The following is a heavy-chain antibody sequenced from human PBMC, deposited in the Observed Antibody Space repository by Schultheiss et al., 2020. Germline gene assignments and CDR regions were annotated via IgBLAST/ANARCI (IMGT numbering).Heavy chain of an antibody. D-gene: IGHD6-19*01. CDR1: GFTFSSYS. Sequence: GGSLRLSCAASGFTFSSYSMNWVRQAPGKGLEWVSYISSSSSTIYYADSVKGRFTISRDNAKNSLYLQMNSLRDEDTAVYYCARDRSGWYLDPSDFDYWGQGTLVTVYS. J-gene: IGHJ4*02. CDR2: ISSSSSTI. V-gene: IGHV3-48*02. CDR3: ARDRSGWYLDPSDFDY.